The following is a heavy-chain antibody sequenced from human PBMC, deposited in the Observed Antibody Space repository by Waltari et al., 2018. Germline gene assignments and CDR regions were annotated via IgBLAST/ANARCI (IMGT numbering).Heavy chain of an antibody. D-gene: IGHD6-19*01. CDR2: AFHSGSA. V-gene: IGHV4-59*11. CDR3: ASSSGWYYWYDY. Sequence: QVQLQESGPGLVKPSETLSLTCTVSGGSMRSHYWIWIRQPPGKGLEWIVFAFHSGSADYNPSLKSRVTISVDTSNRQFSLKLSSMTSADTAMYYCASSSGWYYWYDYWGQGTLVTVSA. J-gene: IGHJ4*02. CDR1: GGSMRSHY.